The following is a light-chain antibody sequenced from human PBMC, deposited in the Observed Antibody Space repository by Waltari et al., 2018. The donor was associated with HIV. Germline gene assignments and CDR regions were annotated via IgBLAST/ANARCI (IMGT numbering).Light chain of an antibody. CDR2: GTS. Sequence: EIVLTQSPGTLSLSPGQRATLSCRASQNLNNRYLAWYQQKPGQAPRLLIYGTSTRAAGIPDRFSGSGSETDFTLTISRLEPEDFAVYYCQQYTNSLWTFGQGP. V-gene: IGKV3-20*01. CDR1: QNLNNRY. J-gene: IGKJ1*01. CDR3: QQYTNSLWT.